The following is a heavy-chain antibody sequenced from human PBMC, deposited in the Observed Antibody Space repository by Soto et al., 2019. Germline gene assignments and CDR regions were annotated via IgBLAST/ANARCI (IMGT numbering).Heavy chain of an antibody. CDR2: ISYDGSNK. J-gene: IGHJ4*02. CDR3: AKGEFDY. CDR1: GFTFSSYG. V-gene: IGHV3-30*18. Sequence: QVQLVESGGGVVQPGRSLRLSCAASGFTFSSYGMHWVRQAPGKGLEWVAVISYDGSNKYYADSVKGRFTISRDNSKNTLYLQMNSLRAEDTAVYYCAKGEFDYWGQGTLVTVSS.